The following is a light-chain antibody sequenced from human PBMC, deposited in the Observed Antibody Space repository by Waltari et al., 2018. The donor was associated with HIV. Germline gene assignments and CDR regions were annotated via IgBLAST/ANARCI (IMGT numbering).Light chain of an antibody. V-gene: IGLV3-1*01. CDR3: QAWDSNTAV. J-gene: IGLJ2*01. CDR2: QSK. Sequence: SYALAQPPSVSVSPGPTAIISCSGDELGNKDASWYQQKPGQSPVLVIFQSKRRPSGIPERFSGSDSGNTATLTISGAQAVDEADYYCQAWDSNTAVFGGGTKLTVL. CDR1: ELGNKD.